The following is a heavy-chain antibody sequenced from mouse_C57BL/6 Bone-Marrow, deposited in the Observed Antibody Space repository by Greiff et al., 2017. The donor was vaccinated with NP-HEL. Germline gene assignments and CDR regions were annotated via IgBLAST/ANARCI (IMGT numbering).Heavy chain of an antibody. Sequence: QVQLQQSGAELVRPGTSVKMSCKASGYTFTNYWIGWAKQRPGHGLEWIGDIYPGGGYTNYNEKFKGKATLTADKSSSTAYMQFSSLTSEDSAIYYWARLSYWYFDVWGTGTTVTVSS. J-gene: IGHJ1*03. CDR3: ARLSYWYFDV. V-gene: IGHV1-63*01. CDR2: IYPGGGYT. CDR1: GYTFTNYW.